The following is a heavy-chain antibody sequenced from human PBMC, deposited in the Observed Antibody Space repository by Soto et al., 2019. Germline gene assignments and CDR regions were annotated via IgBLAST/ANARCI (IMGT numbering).Heavy chain of an antibody. CDR3: ARRDTPPTGPYFDS. CDR2: IYWNDDK. J-gene: IGHJ4*02. Sequence: SGPTLVNPTQTLTLTCTFSGFSLSTGGVGMGWIRQPPGKALEWLALIYWNDDKRYSPSLKNRLTITRDTSKNQVVLTVTNMDPVDTATYYCARRDTPPTGPYFDSWGQGTLVTVSS. V-gene: IGHV2-5*01. CDR1: GFSLSTGGVG. D-gene: IGHD2-15*01.